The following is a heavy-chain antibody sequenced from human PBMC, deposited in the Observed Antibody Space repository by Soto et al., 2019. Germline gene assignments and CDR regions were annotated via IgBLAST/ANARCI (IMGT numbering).Heavy chain of an antibody. Sequence: SETLSLTCAVYGGSFSGYYWSWIRQPRGKGLEWIGEINHSGSTNYNPSLKSRVTISVDTSKNQFSLKLSSVTAADTAVYYCARGLTVVLRFLEWLPTKQPSSNWFDPWGQGTLVTVSS. CDR2: INHSGST. CDR3: ARGLTVVLRFLEWLPTKQPSSNWFDP. CDR1: GGSFSGYY. D-gene: IGHD3-3*01. J-gene: IGHJ5*02. V-gene: IGHV4-34*01.